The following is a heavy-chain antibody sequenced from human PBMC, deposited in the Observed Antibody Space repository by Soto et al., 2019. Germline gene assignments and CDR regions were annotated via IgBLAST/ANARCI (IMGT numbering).Heavy chain of an antibody. J-gene: IGHJ3*02. CDR3: ARDSPYYDTVTGQWGGAFDI. CDR2: IYSDGSGT. D-gene: IGHD3-9*01. V-gene: IGHV3-74*01. CDR1: GFTFSDYW. Sequence: EVQLVESGGGLVQPGGSLRLSCVASGFTFSDYWMHWVRQAPGKGLVWVSRIYSDGSGTIYADSVKGRFTISRDNAKNTLYLEMNSLRAEDTAVYYCARDSPYYDTVTGQWGGAFDIWGQGTMVTVSP.